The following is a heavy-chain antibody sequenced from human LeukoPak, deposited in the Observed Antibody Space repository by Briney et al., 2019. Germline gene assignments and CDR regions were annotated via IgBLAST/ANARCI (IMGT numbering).Heavy chain of an antibody. J-gene: IGHJ4*02. D-gene: IGHD2-2*02. CDR2: ISYDGSNK. Sequence: PGRSLRLSCAASGFTFSSYDMHWVRQAPGKGLEWVAVISYDGSNKYYADSVKGRFAISRDNSKSTVYLQMNSLRVEDTAVYYCARANTPFADYWGQGTLVTVSS. CDR3: ARANTPFADY. CDR1: GFTFSSYD. V-gene: IGHV3-30*09.